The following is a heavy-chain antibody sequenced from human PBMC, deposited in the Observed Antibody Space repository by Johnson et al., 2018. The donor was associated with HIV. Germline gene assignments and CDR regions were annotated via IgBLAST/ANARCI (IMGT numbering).Heavy chain of an antibody. CDR3: AKDIRVKELRFLERLLVLGIFDI. CDR1: GFTFDDYA. CDR2: ISWNSGST. V-gene: IGHV3-9*01. Sequence: VHLVESGGGLVQPGGSLRLSCAASGFTFDDYAMHWVRQAPGKGLEWVSGISWNSGSTGYADSVKGRFTISRDNAKNSLYLQMNSLRAEDTALYFCAKDIRVKELRFLERLLVLGIFDIWGQGTMVTVSA. J-gene: IGHJ3*02. D-gene: IGHD3-3*01.